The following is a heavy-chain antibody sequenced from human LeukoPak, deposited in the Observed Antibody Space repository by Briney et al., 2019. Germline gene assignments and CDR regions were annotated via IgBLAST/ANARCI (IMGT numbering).Heavy chain of an antibody. Sequence: GGSRRLSCAASGFTFSSYAMHWVRQAPGKGLEWVAVISYDGSNKYYADSVKGRFTISRDNSKNTLYLQMNSLRTEDTAVYYCARDPPVDYWGQGTLVTVSS. CDR1: GFTFSSYA. CDR2: ISYDGSNK. J-gene: IGHJ4*02. V-gene: IGHV3-30-3*01. CDR3: ARDPPVDY.